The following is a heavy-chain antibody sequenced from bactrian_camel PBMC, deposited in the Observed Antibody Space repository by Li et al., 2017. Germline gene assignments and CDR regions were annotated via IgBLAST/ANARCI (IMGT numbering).Heavy chain of an antibody. D-gene: IGHD2*01. CDR3: AADRRRHGPPSLRPGDYSV. Sequence: HVQLVESGGGSVQTGGSLTLSCQASGYTVTAYCMGWFRQAPGKEREGVATIVGTKITSYADSVKGRFSISKDNARNWLDLQMDSLEPGDTARYYCAADRRRHGPPSLRPGDYSVWGQGTQVTVS. V-gene: IGHV3S53*01. J-gene: IGHJ4*01. CDR1: GYTVTAYC. CDR2: IVGTKIT.